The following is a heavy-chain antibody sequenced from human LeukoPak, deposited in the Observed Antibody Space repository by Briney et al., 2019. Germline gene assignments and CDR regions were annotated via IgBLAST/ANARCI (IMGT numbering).Heavy chain of an antibody. CDR1: GYTFTGYY. Sequence: GASVKVSCKASGYTFTGYYMHWVRQAPGQGLEWMGWISAYNGNTNYAQKLQGRVTMTTDTSTSTAYMELRSLRSDDTAVYYCARGTFGEQSHYWGQGTLVTVSS. J-gene: IGHJ4*02. CDR3: ARGTFGEQSHY. CDR2: ISAYNGNT. V-gene: IGHV1-18*04. D-gene: IGHD3-10*01.